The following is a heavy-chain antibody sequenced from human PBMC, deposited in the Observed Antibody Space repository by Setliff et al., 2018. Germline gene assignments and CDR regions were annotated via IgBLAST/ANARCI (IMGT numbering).Heavy chain of an antibody. J-gene: IGHJ4*02. CDR2: IRSKAYGGTT. D-gene: IGHD6-19*01. V-gene: IGHV3-49*04. CDR1: GFTFGDYA. Sequence: PGGSLRLSCTASGFTFGDYAMSWVRQAPGKGLEWVGFIRSKAYGGTTEYAASVKGRFTXXXDDSKSIAYLQMKSLKTEDTAVYYCTRASSIAVAGISIWGQGTLVTVSS. CDR3: TRASSIAVAGISI.